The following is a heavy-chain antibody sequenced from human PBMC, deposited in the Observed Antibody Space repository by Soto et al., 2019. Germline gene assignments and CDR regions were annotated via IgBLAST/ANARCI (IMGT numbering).Heavy chain of an antibody. CDR1: GFSLSTSGVG. V-gene: IGHV2-5*02. Sequence: SGPTLVNPTQTLTLTCTFSGFSLSTSGVGVGWIRQPPGKALEWLALIYWDDDKRYSPSLKSRLTITKDTSKNQVVLTMTNMDPVDTATYYCAHLPPYDYTWGSYRYTEGDAFDIWGQGTMVTVSS. CDR2: IYWDDDK. CDR3: AHLPPYDYTWGSYRYTEGDAFDI. D-gene: IGHD3-16*02. J-gene: IGHJ3*02.